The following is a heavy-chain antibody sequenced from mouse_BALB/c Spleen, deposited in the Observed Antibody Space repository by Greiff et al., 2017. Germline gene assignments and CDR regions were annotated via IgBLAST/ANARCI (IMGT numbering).Heavy chain of an antibody. CDR3: AREDYAYDY. V-gene: IGHV5-9-4*01. CDR1: GFTFSSYA. CDR2: ISSGGSYT. D-gene: IGHD2-4*01. Sequence: EVMLVESGGDLVKPGGSLKLSCAVSGFTFSSYAMSWVRQSPEKRLEWVAEISSGGSYTYYPDTVTGRFTISRYNAKNSLYLEMSSLRSEDTAMYYCAREDYAYDYWGQGTTLTVSS. J-gene: IGHJ2*01.